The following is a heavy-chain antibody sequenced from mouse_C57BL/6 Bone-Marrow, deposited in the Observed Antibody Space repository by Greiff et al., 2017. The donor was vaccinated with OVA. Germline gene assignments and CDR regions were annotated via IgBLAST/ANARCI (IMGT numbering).Heavy chain of an antibody. D-gene: IGHD2-3*01. CDR2: INPSTGGT. CDR3: ARWLLPSLWAMDY. Sequence: EVQLQQSGPELVKPGASVKISCKASGYSFTGYYMNWVKQSPETSLEWIGEINPSTGGTPYNQKFKAKATLTVAKSSSTAYMQLKSLTSEYSAVYYCARWLLPSLWAMDYWGQGNSVTVSA. V-gene: IGHV1-42*01. CDR1: GYSFTGYY. J-gene: IGHJ4*01.